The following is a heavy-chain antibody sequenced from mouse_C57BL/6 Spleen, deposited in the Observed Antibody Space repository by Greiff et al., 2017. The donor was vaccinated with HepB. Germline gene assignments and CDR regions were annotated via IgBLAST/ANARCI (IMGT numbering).Heavy chain of an antibody. CDR1: GFTFSSYA. J-gene: IGHJ2*01. CDR2: ISDGGSYT. V-gene: IGHV5-4*03. Sequence: EVMLVESGGGLVKPGGSLKLSCAASGFTFSSYAMSWVRQTPEKRLEWVATISDGGSYTYYPDNVKGRFTISSDNAKNNLYLQMSHLKSEDTAMYYCARAYYDGSSYPLFDYWGQGTTLTVSS. CDR3: ARAYYDGSSYPLFDY. D-gene: IGHD1-1*01.